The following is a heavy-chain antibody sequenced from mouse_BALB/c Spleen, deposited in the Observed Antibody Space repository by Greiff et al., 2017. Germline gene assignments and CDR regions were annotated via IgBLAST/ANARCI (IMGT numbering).Heavy chain of an antibody. CDR1: GFTFSSYG. V-gene: IGHV5-6-3*01. CDR3: ARSGNYRPYAMDY. J-gene: IGHJ4*01. Sequence: EVNVVESGGGLVQPGGSLKLSCAASGFTFSSYGMSWVRQTPDKRLELVATINSNGGSTYYPDSVKGRFTISRDNAKNTLYLQMSSLKSEDTAMYYCARSGNYRPYAMDYWGQGTSVTVSS. CDR2: INSNGGST. D-gene: IGHD2-1*01.